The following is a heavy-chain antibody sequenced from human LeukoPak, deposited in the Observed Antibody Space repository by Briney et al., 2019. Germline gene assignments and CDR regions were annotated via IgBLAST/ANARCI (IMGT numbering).Heavy chain of an antibody. V-gene: IGHV1-69*02. CDR2: IIPILGIA. J-gene: IGHJ4*02. D-gene: IGHD3-22*01. CDR1: GGTFSSYT. CDR3: ARGRSDSSGYYPY. Sequence: GSSVKVSCKASGGTFSSYTISWVRQAPGQGLEWMGRIIPILGIANYAQKFQGRVTITADKSTSTAYMELSSLRSDDTAVYYCARGRSDSSGYYPYWGQGTLVTVSS.